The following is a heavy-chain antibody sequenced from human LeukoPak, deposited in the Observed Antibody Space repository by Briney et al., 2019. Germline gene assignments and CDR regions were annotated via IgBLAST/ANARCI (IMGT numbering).Heavy chain of an antibody. CDR1: GFTFSTYY. D-gene: IGHD4-17*01. V-gene: IGHV3-11*01. Sequence: GGSLRLSCAASGFTFSTYYMSWIRQAPGKGLEWVSYISSSGRIIYYADSVKGRFTISRDNAKNSLYLQMNSLRAEDTAVYYCASGHGNYYMDVWGKETTVTVSS. J-gene: IGHJ6*03. CDR2: ISSSGRII. CDR3: ASGHGNYYMDV.